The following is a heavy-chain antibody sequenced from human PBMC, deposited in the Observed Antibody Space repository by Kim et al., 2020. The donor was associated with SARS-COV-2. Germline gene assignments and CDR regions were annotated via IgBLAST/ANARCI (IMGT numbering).Heavy chain of an antibody. V-gene: IGHV4-59*01. Sequence: SSTPSLKSRVTISVDPSKNQFTLKLSAVTAADTAVYYCARVVDYYYGMDVWGQGTTVTVSS. J-gene: IGHJ6*02. CDR3: ARVVDYYYGMDV. D-gene: IGHD3-10*01.